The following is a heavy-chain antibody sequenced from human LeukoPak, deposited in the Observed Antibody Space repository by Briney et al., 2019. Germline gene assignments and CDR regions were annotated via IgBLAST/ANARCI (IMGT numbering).Heavy chain of an antibody. CDR3: ASGSSSGYDMGY. CDR2: INHSGST. J-gene: IGHJ4*02. V-gene: IGHV4-34*01. Sequence: SETLSLTCAVYGGSFSGYYWSWIRQPPGKGLEWIGEINHSGSTNYNPSLKSRVIISVDTSKNQFSLKLSSVTAADTAVYYCASGSSSGYDMGYWGQGTLVTVSS. CDR1: GGSFSGYY. D-gene: IGHD5-12*01.